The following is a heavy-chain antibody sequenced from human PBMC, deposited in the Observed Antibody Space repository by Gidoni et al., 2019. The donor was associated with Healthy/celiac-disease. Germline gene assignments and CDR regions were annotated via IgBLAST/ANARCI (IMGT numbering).Heavy chain of an antibody. CDR1: GFTFVDYA. CDR3: AKGGGYSYRGYFDY. CDR2: ISWDGGST. V-gene: IGHV3-43D*03. Sequence: EVQLVESGGVVVQPGGSRRLSCAASGFTFVDYAMNWVRQAPGKGLEWVSFISWDGGSTYYADSVKGRFTISRDNSKHSLYLQMNSLRAEDTALYYCAKGGGYSYRGYFDYWGQGTLVTVSS. D-gene: IGHD5-18*01. J-gene: IGHJ4*02.